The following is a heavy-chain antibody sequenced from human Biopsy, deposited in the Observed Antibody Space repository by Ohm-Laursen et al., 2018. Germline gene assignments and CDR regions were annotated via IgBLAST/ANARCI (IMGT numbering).Heavy chain of an antibody. J-gene: IGHJ6*02. CDR3: ARDRIAYCTATSCDNFGLDV. Sequence: SETLSLTCTVSSAPINLYYWGWIRQSPGQGLEWIGNINHSGHTNYNPSLKSRLTMSVDTSKNQFSLKLTSVTAADTAVYYCARDRIAYCTATSCDNFGLDVWGQGTTVTVSS. D-gene: IGHD2-8*02. V-gene: IGHV4-59*01. CDR1: SAPINLYY. CDR2: INHSGHT.